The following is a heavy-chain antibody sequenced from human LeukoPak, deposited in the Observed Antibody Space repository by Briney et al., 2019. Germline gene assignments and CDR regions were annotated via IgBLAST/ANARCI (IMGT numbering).Heavy chain of an antibody. CDR1: GGSISSGGYY. J-gene: IGHJ4*02. CDR2: IYYSGNT. CDR3: ARRLSYSYGSLDY. V-gene: IGHV4-31*03. D-gene: IGHD5-18*01. Sequence: SETLSLTCTVSGGSISSGGYYWNWIRQHPGKGLEWIGYIYYSGNTYYNPSLKSRVTISVDTSKNQFSLKLSSVTAADTAVYYCARRLSYSYGSLDYWGQGTLVTVSS.